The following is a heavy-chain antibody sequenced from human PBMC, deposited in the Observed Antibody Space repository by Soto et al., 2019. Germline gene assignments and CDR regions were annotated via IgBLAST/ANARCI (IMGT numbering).Heavy chain of an antibody. CDR2: ISAYNGNT. CDR1: GYAFTSYC. V-gene: IGHV1-18*04. J-gene: IGHJ2*01. Sequence: ASVKIAWQGSGYAFTSYCFSCVRQAPGQGLEWMGWISAYNGNTNYAQKLQGRVTMTTDTSTSTAYMELRSLRSDEPALYHCAIGGCSPAQNCRSTSRSMISATAYGDHRGR. D-gene: IGHD2-2*01. CDR3: AIGGCSPAQNCRSTSRSMISATAYGDH.